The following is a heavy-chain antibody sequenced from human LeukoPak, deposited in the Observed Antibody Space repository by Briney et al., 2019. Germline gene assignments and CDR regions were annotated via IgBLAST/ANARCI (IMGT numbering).Heavy chain of an antibody. CDR3: VRGDWYFDY. CDR2: INRDGTEK. Sequence: PGGSLRLSCTTSGFNFSDSRMTWVRQAPGKGLEWVANINRDGTEKRFLASVEGRFTISRDNAKNSLDLQMRSLRPQDTAVYFCVRGDWYFDYWGRESWSPSPQ. CDR1: GFNFSDSR. V-gene: IGHV3-7*04. J-gene: IGHJ4*02. D-gene: IGHD2-21*01.